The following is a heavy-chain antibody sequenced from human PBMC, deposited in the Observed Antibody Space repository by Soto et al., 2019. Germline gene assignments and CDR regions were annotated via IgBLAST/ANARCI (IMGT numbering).Heavy chain of an antibody. CDR1: GVSISSGNW. D-gene: IGHD3-10*01. CDR3: ARLVYDTRLNYMYFDF. Sequence: SETLSLTCAVAGVSISSGNWWTWVRQTPQRGLEYIGEIFHDGTANYYPSSERRVAISVDTSKNQFSLKLTSVTAADTAIYFCARLVYDTRLNYMYFDFWGQGALVTVSS. J-gene: IGHJ4*02. CDR2: IFHDGTA. V-gene: IGHV4-4*02.